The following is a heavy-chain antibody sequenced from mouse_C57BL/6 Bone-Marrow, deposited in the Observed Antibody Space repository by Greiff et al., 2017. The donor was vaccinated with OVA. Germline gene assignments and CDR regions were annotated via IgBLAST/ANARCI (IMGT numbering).Heavy chain of an antibody. V-gene: IGHV5-4*01. Sequence: EVKLMESGGGLVKPGGSLKLSCAASGFTFSSYAMSWVRQTPEKRLEWVATISDGGSYTYYPDNVKGRFTISRDNAKNNLYLQMSHLKSEDTAMYYCARDAGCPLVNDYAMDYWGQGTSVTVSS. CDR2: ISDGGSYT. CDR3: ARDAGCPLVNDYAMDY. J-gene: IGHJ4*01. D-gene: IGHD6-1*01. CDR1: GFTFSSYA.